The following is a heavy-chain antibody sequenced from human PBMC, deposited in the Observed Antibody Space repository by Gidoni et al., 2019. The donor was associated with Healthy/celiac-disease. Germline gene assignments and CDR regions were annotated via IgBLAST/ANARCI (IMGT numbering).Heavy chain of an antibody. CDR3: ARSDGDYDTGWYFDL. J-gene: IGHJ2*01. V-gene: IGHV3-33*01. CDR1: GFTFSSYG. CDR2: IWYDGSNK. D-gene: IGHD4-17*01. Sequence: QVQLVESGGGVVQPGRSLRLSCAASGFTFSSYGMHWGRQAPGKGLEWVAVIWYDGSNKYYADSVKGRFTISRYNSKNTLYLQMNSLRSEDTAVYYCARSDGDYDTGWYFDLWGRGTLVTVSS.